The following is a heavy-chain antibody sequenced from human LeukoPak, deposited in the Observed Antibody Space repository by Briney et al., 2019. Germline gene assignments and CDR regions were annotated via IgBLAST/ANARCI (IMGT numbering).Heavy chain of an antibody. CDR2: IRPEGTTT. V-gene: IGHV3-74*03. CDR1: GFTFSTYW. D-gene: IGHD3-9*01. J-gene: IGHJ4*02. Sequence: GGSLRLSCAASGFTFSTYWMHWVRQAPGKGLVWVARIRPEGTTTAYADSVKGRFTISRDNAKNTLFLHVNSLSAEDTAVYYWARDLYWILFDYWGQGTLVTVSS. CDR3: ARDLYWILFDY.